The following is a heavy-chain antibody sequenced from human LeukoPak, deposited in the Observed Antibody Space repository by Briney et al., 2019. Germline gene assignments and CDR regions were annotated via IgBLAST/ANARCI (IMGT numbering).Heavy chain of an antibody. CDR3: ARLSVAGTSFDY. J-gene: IGHJ4*02. V-gene: IGHV3-48*03. D-gene: IGHD6-13*01. CDR1: AFSLSTYE. CDR2: ISRSGSTK. Sequence: GGSLRLSCAPSAFSLSTYEMNWVRPAPGQGLEWLSYISRSGSTKYYPDSVKGRFTISRDNAKKSLYLQMNSLRAEGTAVYYCARLSVAGTSFDYWGQGTLVTVSS.